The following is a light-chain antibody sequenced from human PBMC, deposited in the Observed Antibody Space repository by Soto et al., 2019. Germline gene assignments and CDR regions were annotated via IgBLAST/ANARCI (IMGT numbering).Light chain of an antibody. V-gene: IGKV1-6*01. CDR3: LHDYNYPRT. CDR2: AAS. J-gene: IGKJ1*01. CDR1: QDIRSE. Sequence: AIQMTQSPSSLSASVGDRVTITCRACQDIRSELGWYQQKPGKAPNLLIYAASTLQSGVPSRFSGSGSGTDFTLTISSLQPEDFVTYYCLHDYNYPRTFGQGTKVDIK.